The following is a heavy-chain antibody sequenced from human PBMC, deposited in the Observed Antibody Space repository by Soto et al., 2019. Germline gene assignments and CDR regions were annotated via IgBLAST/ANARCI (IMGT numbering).Heavy chain of an antibody. V-gene: IGHV3-30*18. Sequence: GSLRLSCAASGFTFSSYGMHWVRQAPGKGLEWVAVISYDGSNKYYADSVKGRFTISRDNSKNTLYLQMNSLRAEDTAVYYCAKVRVSPWYGMDVWGQGTTVTVSS. CDR3: AKVRVSPWYGMDV. D-gene: IGHD3-10*01. CDR1: GFTFSSYG. J-gene: IGHJ6*02. CDR2: ISYDGSNK.